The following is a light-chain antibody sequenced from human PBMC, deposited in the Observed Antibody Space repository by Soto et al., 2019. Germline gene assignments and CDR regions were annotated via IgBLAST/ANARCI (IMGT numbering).Light chain of an antibody. CDR3: SSYTSSSTLYV. J-gene: IGLJ1*01. Sequence: QSVLTQPASVSGSPGQSITISCTGTSSDVGGYNYVCWYKQHPGKAPQLMIYEVTNRPSGVSDRFSGSKSGNTASLTISGLQAEDEADYYCSSYTSSSTLYVSGTGTKVTVL. V-gene: IGLV2-14*01. CDR2: EVT. CDR1: SSDVGGYNY.